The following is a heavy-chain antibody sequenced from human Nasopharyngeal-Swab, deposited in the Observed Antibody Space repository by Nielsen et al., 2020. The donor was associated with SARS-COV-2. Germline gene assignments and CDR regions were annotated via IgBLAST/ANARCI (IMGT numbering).Heavy chain of an antibody. CDR1: GGSISSGGYY. CDR3: ARRDIRITIFGVVHDAFDI. V-gene: IGHV4-31*03. Sequence: SKTLSLTCTVSGGSISSGGYYWSLIRQHPGKGLEWIGYIYYSGSTYYNPSLKSRVTISVDTSKNQFSLKLSSVTAADTAVYYCARRDIRITIFGVVHDAFDIWGQGTMVTVSS. J-gene: IGHJ3*02. CDR2: IYYSGST. D-gene: IGHD3-3*01.